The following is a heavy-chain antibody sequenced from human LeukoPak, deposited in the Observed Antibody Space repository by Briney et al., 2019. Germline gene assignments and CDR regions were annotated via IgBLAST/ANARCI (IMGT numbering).Heavy chain of an antibody. Sequence: GGSLRLSCAASGFTFSSYAMSWVRQAPGKGLEWVSAISGSGGSTYYADSVKGRFTISRDNSKNSLYLQMNSLRAEDTAVYYCARGYDFWSGYQSSYWGQGTLVTVSS. J-gene: IGHJ4*02. CDR1: GFTFSSYA. D-gene: IGHD3-3*01. CDR2: ISGSGGST. CDR3: ARGYDFWSGYQSSY. V-gene: IGHV3-23*01.